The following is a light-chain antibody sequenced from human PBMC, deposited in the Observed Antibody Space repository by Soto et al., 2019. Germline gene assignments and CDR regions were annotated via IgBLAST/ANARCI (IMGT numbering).Light chain of an antibody. V-gene: IGKV3-15*01. CDR3: QQYNNWPLT. CDR1: QSVSSN. J-gene: IGKJ4*01. Sequence: EIVMTQSPATLSVSPGERATLSCRASQSVSSNLAWYQQKPGQAPRLLIYGASTGATGSPARFSGSGSGTEFTLNISSLQSEDFAVYYCQQYNNWPLTLGGGTKVDIK. CDR2: GAS.